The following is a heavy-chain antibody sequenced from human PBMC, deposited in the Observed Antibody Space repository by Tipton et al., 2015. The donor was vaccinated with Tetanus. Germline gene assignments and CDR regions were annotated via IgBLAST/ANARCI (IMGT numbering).Heavy chain of an antibody. CDR3: ARHLAFELAEFDY. V-gene: IGHV5-51*01. J-gene: IGHJ4*02. D-gene: IGHD3-3*02. CDR1: GYSFTSYW. Sequence: VQLVQSGAEVKKPGESLQISCKSPGYSFTSYWIGWVRQMTAKGLEWIGIIYPGDSDTRYSPSFQGQVTISDDKSISIAYLQWSSLKASDTAMYYWARHLAFELAEFDYWGQGTLVTVSS. CDR2: IYPGDSDT.